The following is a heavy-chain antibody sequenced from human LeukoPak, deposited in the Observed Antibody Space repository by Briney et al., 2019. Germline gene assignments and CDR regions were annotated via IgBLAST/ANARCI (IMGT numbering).Heavy chain of an antibody. CDR1: GGSISSSSYY. J-gene: IGHJ6*04. V-gene: IGHV3-11*04. CDR2: ISSSGSTI. Sequence: LSLTCTVSGGSISSSSYYWGWIRQPPGNGLEWVSYISSSGSTIYYADSVKGRFTISRDNAKNSLYLQMNSLRAEDTAVYYCAELGITMIGGVWGKGTTVTISS. D-gene: IGHD3-10*02. CDR3: AELGITMIGGV.